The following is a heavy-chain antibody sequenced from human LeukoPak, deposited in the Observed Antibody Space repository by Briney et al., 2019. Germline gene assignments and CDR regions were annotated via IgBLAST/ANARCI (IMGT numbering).Heavy chain of an antibody. CDR2: IDPSDSYT. V-gene: IGHV5-10-1*01. D-gene: IGHD3-9*01. J-gene: IGHJ4*02. CDR1: GYSFASYW. CDR3: WWKQSRYFDDY. Sequence: GESLKISCQGSGYSFASYWISWVRQMPGKGLEWMGKIDPSDSYTTYSPSFQGHVTISADKYISTAYLQWSSLKASDTAMYCCWWKQSRYFDDYWGQGTLVTVSS.